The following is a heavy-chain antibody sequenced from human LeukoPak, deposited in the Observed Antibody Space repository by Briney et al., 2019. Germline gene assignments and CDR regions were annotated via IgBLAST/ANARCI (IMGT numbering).Heavy chain of an antibody. CDR1: GFTFSTYD. J-gene: IGHJ4*02. D-gene: IGHD2-21*01. CDR3: ARDHLPSSDDLPAHAYDY. V-gene: IGHV3-33*01. CDR2: IWYDGSNK. Sequence: SLRLSCAASGFTFSTYDIHWVRQAPGKGLEGVAVIWYDGSNKYYADSVKGRFTISRDNSKNTLYLQMNSLRAEDTAVYYCARDHLPSSDDLPAHAYDYWGQGTLVTVSS.